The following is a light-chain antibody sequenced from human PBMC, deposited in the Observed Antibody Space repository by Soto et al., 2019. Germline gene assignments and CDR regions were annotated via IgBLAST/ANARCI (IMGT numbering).Light chain of an antibody. CDR2: GAS. CDR1: QNVNIN. Sequence: EIVMTQSPVNLSVSPGERVTLSCRASQNVNINLAWYQQRPGQSPRVLIYGASNRASGIPDRFSGSGSGTDFTLTISSLEPDEFALYYCQQYNDWPPLTFGGGTRVEIK. V-gene: IGKV3D-15*01. CDR3: QQYNDWPPLT. J-gene: IGKJ4*01.